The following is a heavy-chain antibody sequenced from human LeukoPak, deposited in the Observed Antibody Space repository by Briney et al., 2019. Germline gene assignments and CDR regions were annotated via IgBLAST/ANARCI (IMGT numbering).Heavy chain of an antibody. CDR3: AKVGLGNTAIDI. CDR1: GYTFIGYY. D-gene: IGHD5-18*01. J-gene: IGHJ3*02. Sequence: ASVKVSCKASGYTFIGYYIHCVRQAPGQGLEWMGRINPNSGGTSYAQKFQGRVTMTKDTSIPTAYMDLSSLRSDDTAVYYCAKVGLGNTAIDIWGQGTMVTVSS. V-gene: IGHV1-2*06. CDR2: INPNSGGT.